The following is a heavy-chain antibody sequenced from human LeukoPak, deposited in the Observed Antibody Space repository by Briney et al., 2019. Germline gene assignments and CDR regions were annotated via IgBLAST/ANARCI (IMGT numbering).Heavy chain of an antibody. Sequence: GGSLRLSCAASGFIFSNYAMSWVRQAPGKGLEWVSAISGSGGSTYYADSVKGRFTISRDNSKNTLYLQMNSLRAEDTAVYYCAKDRTGTTRMMSGGAFDIWGQGTMVTVSS. CDR3: AKDRTGTTRMMSGGAFDI. CDR2: ISGSGGST. CDR1: GFIFSNYA. D-gene: IGHD1-1*01. J-gene: IGHJ3*02. V-gene: IGHV3-23*01.